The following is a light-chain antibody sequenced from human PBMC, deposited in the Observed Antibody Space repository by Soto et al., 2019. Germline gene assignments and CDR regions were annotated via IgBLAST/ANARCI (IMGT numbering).Light chain of an antibody. J-gene: IGKJ4*01. CDR3: QQRSNWPPG. V-gene: IGKV3-11*01. Sequence: EIVLTQSPATLSLPPGERATLSCRASQSVSSYLAWYQQKPGQAPRLLIYDASNRATGIPARFSGSGSGTDSTLTISSLEPEDFAVYYCQQRSNWPPGFGGGTKV. CDR1: QSVSSY. CDR2: DAS.